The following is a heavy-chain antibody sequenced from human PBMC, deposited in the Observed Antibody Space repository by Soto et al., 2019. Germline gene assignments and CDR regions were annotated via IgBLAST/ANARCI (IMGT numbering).Heavy chain of an antibody. J-gene: IGHJ6*03. CDR1: GGFISRYD. CDR2: IYYSGST. Sequence: SETLCLTCTVSGGFISRYDWIWIRQPPGKGLKWIGYIYYSGSTNYNPSLKSRVTISVDTSKNQFSLKLSSVTAADTAVYYCARAYDFWSGYFVRGAGDYYYYHAFWAQRTTVTGSS. V-gene: IGHV4-59*01. CDR3: ARAYDFWSGYFVRGAGDYYYYHAF. D-gene: IGHD3-3*01.